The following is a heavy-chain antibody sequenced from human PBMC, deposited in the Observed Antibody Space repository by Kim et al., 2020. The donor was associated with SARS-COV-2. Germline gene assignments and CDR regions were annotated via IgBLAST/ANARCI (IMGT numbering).Heavy chain of an antibody. CDR3: ARVPVSSFGEPLYYFDY. Sequence: GGSLRLSCAASGFTFSSYSMNWVRQAPGKGLEWVSSISSSSSYIYYADSVKGRFTISRDNAKNSLYLQMNSLRAEDTAVYYCARVPVSSFGEPLYYFDYWGQGTRVTVSS. V-gene: IGHV3-21*01. CDR2: ISSSSSYI. J-gene: IGHJ4*02. CDR1: GFTFSSYS. D-gene: IGHD3-10*01.